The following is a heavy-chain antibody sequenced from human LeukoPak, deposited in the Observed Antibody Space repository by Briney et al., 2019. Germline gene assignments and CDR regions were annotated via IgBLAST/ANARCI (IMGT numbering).Heavy chain of an antibody. CDR2: ISSSSSYI. CDR1: GFTFSRYS. CDR3: ARETRGYSYGVDY. J-gene: IGHJ4*02. V-gene: IGHV3-21*01. Sequence: GGSLRLSCAASGFTFSRYSMNWVRQAPGKGLEWVSSISSSSSYIYYADSVKGRFTISRDNAKNSLYLQMNSLRAEDTAVYYCARETRGYSYGVDYWGQGTLVTVSS. D-gene: IGHD5-18*01.